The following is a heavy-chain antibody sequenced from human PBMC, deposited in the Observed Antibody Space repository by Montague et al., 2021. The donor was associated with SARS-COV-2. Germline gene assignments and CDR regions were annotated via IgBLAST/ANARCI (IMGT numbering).Heavy chain of an antibody. CDR3: AREPLLLGFGEFLDY. J-gene: IGHJ4*02. Sequence: SLRLSCAASGFTFSSYAMYWVRQAPGKGLEWVAVISYDGSNKYYADSVKGRFTISRDNSKNTLYVQMDSLRAEDTAVYYCAREPLLLGFGEFLDYWGQGTLVTVSS. V-gene: IGHV3-30-3*01. CDR2: ISYDGSNK. D-gene: IGHD3-10*01. CDR1: GFTFSSYA.